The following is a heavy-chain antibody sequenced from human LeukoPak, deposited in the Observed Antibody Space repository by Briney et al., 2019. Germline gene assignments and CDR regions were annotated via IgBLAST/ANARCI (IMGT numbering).Heavy chain of an antibody. J-gene: IGHJ3*02. Sequence: GGSLRLSCAASGFTVSSNYMSWVRQAPGKGLEWVSVIYSGGSTYYADSVKGRFTISRDSSKNTLYLQMNSLRAEDTAKYYCAKDPNGDYIGAFDMWGQGTMVTVSS. CDR2: IYSGGST. CDR1: GFTVSSNY. D-gene: IGHD4-17*01. V-gene: IGHV3-53*01. CDR3: AKDPNGDYIGAFDM.